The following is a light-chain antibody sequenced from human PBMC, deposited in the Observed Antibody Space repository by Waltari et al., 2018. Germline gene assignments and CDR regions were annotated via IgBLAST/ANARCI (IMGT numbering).Light chain of an antibody. J-gene: IGKJ4*01. Sequence: DIVLTPSPATLSLSPGERTTLSCRASQSISNYLAWYQQKPGQAPRLLIDDTSNRAPGIRTRFSGSGFGTDFTRTSSILEPEDFAIYYCQQRRNWPLTFGGGTKVEIK. CDR1: QSISNY. V-gene: IGKV3-11*01. CDR3: QQRRNWPLT. CDR2: DTS.